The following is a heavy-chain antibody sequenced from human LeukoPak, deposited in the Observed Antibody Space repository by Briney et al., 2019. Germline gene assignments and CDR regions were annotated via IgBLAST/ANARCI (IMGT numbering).Heavy chain of an antibody. CDR2: ISSSSSYI. Sequence: GGSLRLSCAASGFTFSSYNMNWVRQAPGKGLEWVSSISSSSSYIYYADSVKGRFTISRDNAKNSLYLQMNSLRAEDTAVYYCARDASSWYGDWGQGTLVTVSS. J-gene: IGHJ4*02. CDR1: GFTFSSYN. V-gene: IGHV3-21*01. CDR3: ARDASSWYGD. D-gene: IGHD6-13*01.